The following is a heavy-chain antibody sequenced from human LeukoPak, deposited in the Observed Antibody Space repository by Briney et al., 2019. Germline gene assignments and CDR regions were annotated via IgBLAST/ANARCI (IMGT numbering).Heavy chain of an antibody. CDR1: GFTFSSYA. Sequence: GGSLRLSCAASGFTFSSYAMHWVRQAPGKGLEWVAFIRYDGSNKYYADSVKGRFTISRDNSKNTLYLQMNSLRAEDTAVYYCAKTHSSSWSIYYYYYMDVWGKGTTVTISS. CDR2: IRYDGSNK. CDR3: AKTHSSSWSIYYYYYMDV. J-gene: IGHJ6*03. V-gene: IGHV3-30*02. D-gene: IGHD6-13*01.